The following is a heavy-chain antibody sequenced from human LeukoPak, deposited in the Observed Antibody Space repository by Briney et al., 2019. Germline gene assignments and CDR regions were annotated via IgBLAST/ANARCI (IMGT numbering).Heavy chain of an antibody. CDR1: GSSISNYD. J-gene: IGHJ5*02. CDR2: LYTTGSF. V-gene: IGHV4-4*07. CDR3: ARERRAAGSDWFDP. Sequence: SETLSLTCTISGSSISNYDWSWIRQPAGKGLEWIGRLYTTGSFNHNPYFKSRVTMSLDMSKSQFSLKLRSVTAADTAVYYCARERRAAGSDWFDPWGQGMLVTVSS. D-gene: IGHD2-15*01.